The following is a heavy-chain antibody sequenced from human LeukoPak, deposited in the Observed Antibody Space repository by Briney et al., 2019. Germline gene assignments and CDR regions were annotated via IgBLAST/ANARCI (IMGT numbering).Heavy chain of an antibody. J-gene: IGHJ4*02. CDR1: GGSFSGYY. CDR3: ARPRSGSRYFDY. CDR2: MNHSGST. D-gene: IGHD3-10*01. Sequence: SETLSLTCAVYGGSFSGYYWSWIRQPPGKGLEWIGEMNHSGSTNYNPSLKSRVTISVDTSKNQFSLKLSSVTAADTAVYYCARPRSGSRYFDYWGKGTLVTVSS. V-gene: IGHV4-34*01.